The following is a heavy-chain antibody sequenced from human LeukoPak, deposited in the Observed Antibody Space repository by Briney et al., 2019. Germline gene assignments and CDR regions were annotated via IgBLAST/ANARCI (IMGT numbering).Heavy chain of an antibody. CDR2: VHSFGST. V-gene: IGHV4-39*02. CDR3: AREGDLMGATMDS. CDR1: GASLNTNEFY. D-gene: IGHD3-16*01. J-gene: IGHJ5*01. Sequence: SETLSLTCAVSGASLNTNEFYWAWIRQPPGEGLEWLGTVHSFGSTYYNPSLGSRLTMSIDTSNSHFSLNLTSVTAADTAVYYCAREGDLMGATMDSWGQGTLVIVSS.